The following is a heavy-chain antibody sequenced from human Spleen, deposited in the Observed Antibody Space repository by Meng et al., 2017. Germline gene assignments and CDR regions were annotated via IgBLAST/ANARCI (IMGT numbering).Heavy chain of an antibody. D-gene: IGHD6-19*01. CDR2: INPNSGGT. Sequence: QVQGLQSGAEVTTPGSSVKVSCKASGGTFSSYAISWVRQAPGQGLEWMGWINPNSGGTSYAENFQGRVTMTGDTSISTAYMDLSRLKSDDTAVYYCARGAAVAGTVDYWGQGTLVTVSS. V-gene: IGHV1-2*02. J-gene: IGHJ4*02. CDR3: ARGAAVAGTVDY. CDR1: GGTFSSYA.